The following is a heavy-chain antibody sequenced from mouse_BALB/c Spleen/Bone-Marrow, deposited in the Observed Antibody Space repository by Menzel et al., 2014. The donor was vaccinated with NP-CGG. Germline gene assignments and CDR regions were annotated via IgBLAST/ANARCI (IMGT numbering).Heavy chain of an antibody. D-gene: IGHD2-4*01. Sequence: AQLVESGPGLVAPSQSLSITCTVSGFSLTSYGVYWVRQPPGKGLEWLGVIWAGGSTNYNSALMSRLSISKDNSKSQVFLKMNSLQTDDTAMYYCAREATMITWFAYWGQGTLLTVSA. J-gene: IGHJ3*01. CDR3: AREATMITWFAY. CDR1: GFSLTSYG. CDR2: IWAGGST. V-gene: IGHV2-9*02.